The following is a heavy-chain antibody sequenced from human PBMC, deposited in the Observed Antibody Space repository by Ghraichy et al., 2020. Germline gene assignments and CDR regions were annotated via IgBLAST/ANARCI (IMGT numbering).Heavy chain of an antibody. V-gene: IGHV3-7*01. J-gene: IGHJ4*02. Sequence: GGSLRLSCAASGFTFSSYWMSWVRQAPGKGLEWVANIKQDGSEKYYVESVKGRFTISRDNAKNSLYLQMNSLRAEDTAVYHCARHCSGGNCYAHYWGRGTLVTVSS. CDR3: ARHCSGGNCYAHY. CDR2: IKQDGSEK. CDR1: GFTFSSYW. D-gene: IGHD2-15*01.